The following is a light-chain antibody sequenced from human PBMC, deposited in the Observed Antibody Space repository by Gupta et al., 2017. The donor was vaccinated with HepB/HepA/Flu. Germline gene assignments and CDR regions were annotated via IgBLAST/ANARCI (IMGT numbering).Light chain of an antibody. Sequence: QSALTQPAPVSGSPGQSITISCTGTSSDVGTYNLVSWYQQPPGKAPKLMIYEVSKRPSGVSNRFSGSKSGNTASLTISGLQAEDEADYYCCSFASSSPFVFGIGTKVTVL. CDR3: CSFASSSPFV. CDR2: EVS. CDR1: SSDVGTYNL. J-gene: IGLJ1*01. V-gene: IGLV2-23*02.